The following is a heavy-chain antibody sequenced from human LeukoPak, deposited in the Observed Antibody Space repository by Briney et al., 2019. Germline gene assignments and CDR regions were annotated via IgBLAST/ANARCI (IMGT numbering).Heavy chain of an antibody. J-gene: IGHJ4*02. CDR2: INHSGST. D-gene: IGHD3-3*01. CDR3: ARGRSVRAPFFY. Sequence: SETLSLTCAVYGGSFSGYYWSWIRQPPGKGLEWIGEINHSGSTNYSPSLKSRVTISVDTSKNQFSLKLSSVTAADTAVYYCARGRSVRAPFFYWGQGTLVTVSS. CDR1: GGSFSGYY. V-gene: IGHV4-34*01.